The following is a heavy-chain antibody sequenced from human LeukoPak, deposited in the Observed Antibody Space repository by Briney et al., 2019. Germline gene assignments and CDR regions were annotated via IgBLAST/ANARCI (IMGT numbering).Heavy chain of an antibody. CDR2: IYKSGTT. CDR3: ARHGYYYDSNGYSRVSAFDI. Sequence: SETLSLTCTVSGGSISSYYWSWIRQPSGRERKGLGYIYKSGTTNYNPSLKSRVTISVDTSKNQFSLKLSSVTAADTAVYYCARHGYYYDSNGYSRVSAFDIWGQGTMVTVSS. CDR1: GGSISSYY. D-gene: IGHD3-22*01. V-gene: IGHV4-59*08. J-gene: IGHJ3*02.